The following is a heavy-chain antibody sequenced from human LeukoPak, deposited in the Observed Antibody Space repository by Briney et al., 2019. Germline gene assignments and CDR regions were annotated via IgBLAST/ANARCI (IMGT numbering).Heavy chain of an antibody. CDR1: GFTFSSYA. CDR2: ISGSGGNT. J-gene: IGHJ4*02. CDR3: AKEWVRSGSYGYFYY. D-gene: IGHD1-26*01. Sequence: GGSLRLSCTASGFTFSSYAMSWVRQAPGKGLEWVSAISGSGGNTYYAESVKGRFTISRDNSKNTLYLPMNSLRAADTAVYYCAKEWVRSGSYGYFYYWGQGTLVTVSS. V-gene: IGHV3-23*01.